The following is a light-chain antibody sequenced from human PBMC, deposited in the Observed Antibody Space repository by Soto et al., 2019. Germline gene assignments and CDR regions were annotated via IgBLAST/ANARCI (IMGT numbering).Light chain of an antibody. J-gene: IGLJ2*01. CDR3: CSYAGSNSLI. V-gene: IGLV2-23*02. CDR1: NGDVGSYDL. CDR2: EVN. Sequence: QSALTQPASVSGSPGQSITISCTGTNGDVGSYDLVSWYQRYPGEAPKLIIYEVNKRPSGISNLFSGSKSGNTASLTISGLQAEDEAEYDCCSYAGSNSLIFGGGTKLTVL.